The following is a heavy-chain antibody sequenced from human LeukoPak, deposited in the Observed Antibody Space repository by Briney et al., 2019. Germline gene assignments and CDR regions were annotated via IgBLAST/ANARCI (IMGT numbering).Heavy chain of an antibody. CDR3: AKNEAYSSSWNCFDY. CDR2: ISSSSSYI. D-gene: IGHD6-13*01. V-gene: IGHV3-21*01. Sequence: SGGSLRLSCAASGFTFSSYSMNWVRQAPGKGLEWVSSISSSSSYIYYADSVKGRFTISRDNAKNSLYLQMNSLRAEDTAVYYCAKNEAYSSSWNCFDYWGQGTLVTVSS. CDR1: GFTFSSYS. J-gene: IGHJ4*02.